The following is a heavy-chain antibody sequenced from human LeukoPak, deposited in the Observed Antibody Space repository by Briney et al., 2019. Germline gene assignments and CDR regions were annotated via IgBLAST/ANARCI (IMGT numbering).Heavy chain of an antibody. Sequence: PGGSLRLSCAASGFTFSNAWMSWVRQAPGKGLEWVGRIKSKTDGGTTDYAAPVKGRFTISRDDSKNTLYLQMNSLKTEDTAVYYCTTAVAGATYNYYYYGMDVWGQGTTVTVSS. D-gene: IGHD6-19*01. CDR1: GFTFSNAW. J-gene: IGHJ6*02. CDR2: IKSKTDGGTT. CDR3: TTAVAGATYNYYYYGMDV. V-gene: IGHV3-15*01.